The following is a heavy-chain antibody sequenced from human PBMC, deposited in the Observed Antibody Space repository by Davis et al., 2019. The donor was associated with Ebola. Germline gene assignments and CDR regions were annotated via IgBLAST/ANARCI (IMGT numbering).Heavy chain of an antibody. CDR3: ARLESRVVPAAIPKWGYYYGMDV. Sequence: SVKVSCKASGGTFSSYAISWVRQAPGQGLEWMGGIIPIFGTANYAQKFQGRVTITADESTSTAYMELSSLRSEDTAVYYCARLESRVVPAAIPKWGYYYGMDVWGQGTTVTVSS. CDR1: GGTFSSYA. CDR2: IIPIFGTA. D-gene: IGHD2-2*01. V-gene: IGHV1-69*13. J-gene: IGHJ6*02.